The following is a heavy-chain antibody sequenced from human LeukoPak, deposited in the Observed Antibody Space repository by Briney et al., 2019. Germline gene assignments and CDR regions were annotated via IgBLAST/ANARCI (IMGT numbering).Heavy chain of an antibody. Sequence: ASVKVSCKASGFTFTSYAMQWVRQARGQRLEWIGWIVVGSGNTNYAQKFQERVTITRDMSTSTAYMELSSLRSEDTAVYYCAAESSGSYYDLDAFDIWGQGTMVTVSS. CDR2: IVVGSGNT. J-gene: IGHJ3*02. D-gene: IGHD1-26*01. V-gene: IGHV1-58*02. CDR3: AAESSGSYYDLDAFDI. CDR1: GFTFTSYA.